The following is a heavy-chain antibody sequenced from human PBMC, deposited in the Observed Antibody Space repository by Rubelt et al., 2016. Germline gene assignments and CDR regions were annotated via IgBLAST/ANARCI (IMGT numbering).Heavy chain of an antibody. V-gene: IGHV4-39*02. Sequence: QLQIQESGPGLVKPSETLSLTCTVSGGPISSINYYWGWIRQPPGKGLEWIGNIYYYGSAYYDPSLKSRVSISLDTSTNHCSLKLSAGTAADTAVYYCARVRQGDGPRGDYFDYWGQGSLVTVSS. J-gene: IGHJ4*02. CDR3: ARVRQGDGPRGDYFDY. CDR1: GGPISSINYY. CDR2: IYYYGSA.